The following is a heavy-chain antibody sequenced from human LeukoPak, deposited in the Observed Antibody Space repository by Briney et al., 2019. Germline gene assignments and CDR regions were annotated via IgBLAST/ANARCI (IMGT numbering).Heavy chain of an antibody. CDR2: VNPNSGNT. V-gene: IGHV1-8*01. D-gene: IGHD3-3*01. CDR1: GYTFTSYD. J-gene: IGHJ6*02. CDR3: ARPGGSYDFWSGSRSYGMDV. Sequence: ASVKVSCKASGYTFTSYDINWVRQATGQGLEWMGWVNPNSGNTGYAQKFQGRVTMTRNTSISTAYMELSSLRSEDTGVYYCARPGGSYDFWSGSRSYGMDVWGQGTTVTVSS.